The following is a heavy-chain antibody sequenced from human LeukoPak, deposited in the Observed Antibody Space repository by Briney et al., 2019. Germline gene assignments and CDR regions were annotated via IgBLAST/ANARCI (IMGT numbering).Heavy chain of an antibody. CDR3: ARDAAGKLQSGYYYMDV. Sequence: ASETLSLTCAVYGGSFSGYYWSWIRQPPGKGLEWIGYIYYSGSTNYNPSLKSRVTISVDTSKNQFSLKLSSVTAADTAVYYCARDAAGKLQSGYYYMDVWGKGTTVTVSS. J-gene: IGHJ6*03. V-gene: IGHV4-59*01. D-gene: IGHD1-14*01. CDR1: GGSFSGYY. CDR2: IYYSGST.